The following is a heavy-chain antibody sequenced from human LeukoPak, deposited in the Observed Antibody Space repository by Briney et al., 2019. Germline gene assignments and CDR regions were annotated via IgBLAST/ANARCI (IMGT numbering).Heavy chain of an antibody. Sequence: ASVKVSCKASGYTFTSYHIDWVRQAPGQGPEWMGWMNAKSGHTGYAQNLEGRVTMIRDTSTNTAYMELRGLRSEDTAVYFCARGMFDNSGHYYYFYYALDVWGQGTTVTVSS. J-gene: IGHJ6*02. V-gene: IGHV1-8*01. CDR2: MNAKSGHT. CDR3: ARGMFDNSGHYYYFYYALDV. D-gene: IGHD3-22*01. CDR1: GYTFTSYH.